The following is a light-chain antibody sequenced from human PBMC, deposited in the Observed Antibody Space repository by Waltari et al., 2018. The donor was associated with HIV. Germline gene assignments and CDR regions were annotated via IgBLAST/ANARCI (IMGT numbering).Light chain of an antibody. J-gene: IGLJ1*01. CDR1: NIGSKS. CDR2: DDR. CDR3: QVWDTSSDHYV. Sequence: SYVLTQPPSVSVAPGQTARITCGGNNIGSKSVHWYQGKPGQAPVLVVYDDRDRPSGIPERFSGSNSGNTATLTISRVEAGDEADYYCQVWDTSSDHYVFGAGTTVTV. V-gene: IGLV3-21*02.